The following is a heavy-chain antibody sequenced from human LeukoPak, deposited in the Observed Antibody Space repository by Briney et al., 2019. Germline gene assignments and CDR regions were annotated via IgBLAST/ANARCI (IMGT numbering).Heavy chain of an antibody. J-gene: IGHJ4*02. Sequence: GGSLRLSCAASAFTFSSYDMSWVRQAPGKGLEWVSAISGSGGSTYYADSVKGRFTISRDNSKNTLYLQMNSLRAEDTAVYYCAKDKAGVVPAATHFDFWGQGTLVTVSS. D-gene: IGHD2-2*01. CDR2: ISGSGGST. CDR1: AFTFSSYD. V-gene: IGHV3-23*01. CDR3: AKDKAGVVPAATHFDF.